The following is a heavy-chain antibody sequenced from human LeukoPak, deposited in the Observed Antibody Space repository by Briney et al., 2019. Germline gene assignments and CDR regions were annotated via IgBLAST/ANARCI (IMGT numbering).Heavy chain of an antibody. V-gene: IGHV4-34*01. CDR3: AREEVGEGYFDY. J-gene: IGHJ4*02. D-gene: IGHD3-16*01. Sequence: SETLSLTCAVYGGSSSGYYWSWIRQPPGKGLEWIGEINHSGGTNYNPSLKSRVTISVDTSKNQFSLKLSSVTAADTAVYYCAREEVGEGYFDYWGQGTLVTVSS. CDR2: INHSGGT. CDR1: GGSSSGYY.